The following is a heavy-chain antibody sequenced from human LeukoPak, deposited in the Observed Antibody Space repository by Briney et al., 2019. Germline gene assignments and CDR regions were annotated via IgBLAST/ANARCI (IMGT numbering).Heavy chain of an antibody. CDR3: PRSVPLSNSGPDY. D-gene: IGHD4-11*01. V-gene: IGHV4-38-2*01. CDR2: IYHSGST. Sequence: PSETLSLTCAVSGYSISSGYYWGWIRQPPGKGLEWIGSIYHSGSTYYNPSLKSRVTISVDTSKNQFSLKLSSVTAADTPVYYFPRSVPLSNSGPDYWGQGTPGTVSS. CDR1: GYSISSGYY. J-gene: IGHJ4*02.